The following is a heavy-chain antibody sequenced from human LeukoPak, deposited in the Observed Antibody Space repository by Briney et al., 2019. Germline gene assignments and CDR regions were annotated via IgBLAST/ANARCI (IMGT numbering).Heavy chain of an antibody. CDR1: GFTFDDYA. CDR2: ISGDGGST. D-gene: IGHD3-10*01. Sequence: PGGSLRLSCAASGFTFDDYAMHWVRQAPGKGLEWVSLISGDGGSTYYADSVKGRFTISRDNSKNSLYLQMNSLRTEDIALYYCAKAGSGGLGYWGQGTLVTVSS. V-gene: IGHV3-43*02. J-gene: IGHJ4*02. CDR3: AKAGSGGLGY.